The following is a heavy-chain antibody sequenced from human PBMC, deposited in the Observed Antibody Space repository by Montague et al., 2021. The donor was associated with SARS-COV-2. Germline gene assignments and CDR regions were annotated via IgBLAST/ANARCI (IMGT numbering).Heavy chain of an antibody. V-gene: IGHV4-38-2*02. D-gene: IGHD3-22*01. Sequence: SETLSLTCTVSGFSISTGYYWGWILQPPGKGLEWIVSIYHSGSTYYNPPLKSRVTISVDTSKNQFSLRLISVTAADTAVYYCASSYDSTGHVGYWGQGTLVTVST. J-gene: IGHJ4*02. CDR2: IYHSGST. CDR3: ASSYDSTGHVGY. CDR1: GFSISTGYY.